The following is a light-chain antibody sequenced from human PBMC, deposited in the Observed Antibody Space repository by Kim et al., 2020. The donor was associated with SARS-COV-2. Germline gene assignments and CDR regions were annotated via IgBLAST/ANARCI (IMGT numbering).Light chain of an antibody. CDR2: AAS. CDR3: QKYNSAPPLT. CDR1: QGISNY. J-gene: IGKJ4*01. V-gene: IGKV1-27*01. Sequence: DIQMTQSPSSLSASVGDRVTITCRASQGISNYLAWYQQKPGKVPKLLIYAASTLQSGVPSRFSGSGSGTNFTLTISSLQPEDVATYYCQKYNSAPPLTFGGGTKLEI.